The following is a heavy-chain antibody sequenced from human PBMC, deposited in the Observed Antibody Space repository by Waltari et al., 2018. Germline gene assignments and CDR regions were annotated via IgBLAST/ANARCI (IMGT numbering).Heavy chain of an antibody. Sequence: QVQLVQSGAEVKKPGASVKVSCKVSGYTLTELSMHWVRQAPGKGLEWMGGFDPEDGETIYEQKFQGRVTRTEDTSTDTAYMELSSLRSEDTAVYYCATLGGPLDAFDIWGQGTMVTVSS. V-gene: IGHV1-24*01. J-gene: IGHJ3*02. CDR3: ATLGGPLDAFDI. CDR2: FDPEDGET. D-gene: IGHD3-16*01. CDR1: GYTLTELS.